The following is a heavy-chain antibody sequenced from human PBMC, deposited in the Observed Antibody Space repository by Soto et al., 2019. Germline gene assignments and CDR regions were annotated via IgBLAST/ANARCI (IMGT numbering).Heavy chain of an antibody. J-gene: IGHJ3*02. CDR1: GFTFSSYG. CDR2: IWYDGSNK. CDR3: ARARRDDAFDI. V-gene: IGHV3-33*01. Sequence: GGSLRLSCAASGFTFSSYGMHWVRQAPGKGLEWVAVIWYDGSNKYYADSVKGRFTISRDNSKNTLYLQMNSLRAEDTAVYYCARARRDDAFDIWGQGTMVTVSS.